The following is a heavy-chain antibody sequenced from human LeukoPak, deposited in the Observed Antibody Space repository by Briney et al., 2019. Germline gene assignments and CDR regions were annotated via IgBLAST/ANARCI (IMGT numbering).Heavy chain of an antibody. CDR2: TYYRSKWYN. Sequence: SQTLSLTCAISGDSVSSNSAAWNWIRQSPSRGLEWLGRTYYRSKWYNDYAVSVKSRITINPDTSKNQFSLQLNSVTPEDTAVYYCARVPMVRGVIAYYYGMDVWGQGTTVTVSS. V-gene: IGHV6-1*01. D-gene: IGHD3-10*01. J-gene: IGHJ6*02. CDR3: ARVPMVRGVIAYYYGMDV. CDR1: GDSVSSNSAA.